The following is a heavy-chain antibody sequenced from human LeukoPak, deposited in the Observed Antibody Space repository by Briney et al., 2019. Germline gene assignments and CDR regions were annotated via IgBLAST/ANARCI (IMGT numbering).Heavy chain of an antibody. Sequence: SETLSLTCTVSGGSISGYYWSWIRQPPGKGLEWIGYVFYSGTTNHNPSLTSRVTISVDTSKKQFSLKVNSATAADTAVYYCARSPIYSSSPFDYWGRGTLVTVSS. CDR3: ARSPIYSSSPFDY. CDR2: VFYSGTT. J-gene: IGHJ4*02. V-gene: IGHV4-59*08. D-gene: IGHD6-13*01. CDR1: GGSISGYY.